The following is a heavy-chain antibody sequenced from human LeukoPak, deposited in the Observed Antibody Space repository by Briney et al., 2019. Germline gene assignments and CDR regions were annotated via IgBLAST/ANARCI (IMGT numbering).Heavy chain of an antibody. D-gene: IGHD2-15*01. CDR1: GYTFTSYG. CDR2: ISAYNGNT. V-gene: IGHV1-18*01. Sequence: ASVTVSCKASGYTFTSYGISWVRQAPGQGLEWMGWISAYNGNTIYAQKLQGRVTMTTDTSTSTAYMELRSLRSDDTAVYYCARDGYCSGGSCYSNYYYYGMDVWGQGTTVTVS. J-gene: IGHJ6*02. CDR3: ARDGYCSGGSCYSNYYYYGMDV.